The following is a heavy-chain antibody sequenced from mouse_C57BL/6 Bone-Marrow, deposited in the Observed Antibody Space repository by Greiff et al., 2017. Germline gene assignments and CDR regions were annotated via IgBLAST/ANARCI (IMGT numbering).Heavy chain of an antibody. CDR2: IWSGGST. CDR3: SRKGDDGWAWFAY. V-gene: IGHV2-2*01. D-gene: IGHD2-3*01. CDR1: GFSLTSYG. Sequence: QVQLKQSGPGLVQPSQSLSITCTVSGFSLTSYGVHWVRQSPGKGLEWLGVIWSGGSTDYNAAFISRLSISKDNSKSQVVFKMNSLQADDTAIYYSSRKGDDGWAWFAYWGQGTLVTVSA. J-gene: IGHJ3*01.